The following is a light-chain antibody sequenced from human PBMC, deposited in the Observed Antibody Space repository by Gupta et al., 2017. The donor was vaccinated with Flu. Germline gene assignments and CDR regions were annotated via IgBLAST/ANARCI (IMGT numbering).Light chain of an antibody. CDR3: QQYGTSPPT. J-gene: IGKJ1*01. CDR1: QSVSRSY. V-gene: IGKV3-20*01. CDR2: GAS. Sequence: EIVLTQSPGTLSLSPGERATLSCRASQSVSRSYLAWYQQKPGQAPRRLLYGASSRATGIPDRFSGSGSGTDFTLTISRLEPEDCAVYYCQQYGTSPPTFGQGTKVEVK.